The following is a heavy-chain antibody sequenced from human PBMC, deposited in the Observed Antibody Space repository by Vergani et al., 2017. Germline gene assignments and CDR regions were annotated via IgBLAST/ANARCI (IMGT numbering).Heavy chain of an antibody. J-gene: IGHJ6*02. CDR1: GFTFSSYA. Sequence: EVQLLESGGGLVQPGGSLRLSCAASGFTFSSYAMSWVRQAPGKGLEWVSAISGSGGSTYYADSVKGRFTISRDNSKNTLYLQMNSLRAEDTAVYYCAKDRDSSGYYYLYYYYGMDVWGQGTTVTGSS. V-gene: IGHV3-23*01. D-gene: IGHD3-22*01. CDR3: AKDRDSSGYYYLYYYYGMDV. CDR2: ISGSGGST.